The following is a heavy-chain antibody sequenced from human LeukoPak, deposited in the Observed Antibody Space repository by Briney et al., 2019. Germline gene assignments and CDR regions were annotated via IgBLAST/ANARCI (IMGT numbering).Heavy chain of an antibody. V-gene: IGHV3-48*04. CDR2: ISSSGSTI. J-gene: IGHJ6*02. CDR3: ARFLSGPQDIVVVPAAKGYYYGMDV. Sequence: GGSLRLSCAASGFTFTIYTINWIRQAPGKGLEWVSYISSSGSTIYYADSVKGRFTISRDNAKNSLYLQMNSLRAEDTAVYYCARFLSGPQDIVVVPAAKGYYYGMDVWGQGTTVTVSS. D-gene: IGHD2-2*01. CDR1: GFTFTIYT.